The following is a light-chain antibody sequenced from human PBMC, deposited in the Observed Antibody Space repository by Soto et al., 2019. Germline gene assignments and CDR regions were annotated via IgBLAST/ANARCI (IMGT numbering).Light chain of an antibody. CDR1: SSSKW. J-gene: IGKJ2*01. CDR3: QHTADFT. V-gene: IGKV1-5*01. Sequence: DIQMTQSPSTLAASVGDTVTMTCRSSSKWLAWYQKKPGKAPKLLIYDVSNLERGVPPRFSGSTSGAESTLPSSGLQPDDLGTYYCQHTADFTFGQGPKVEIK. CDR2: DVS.